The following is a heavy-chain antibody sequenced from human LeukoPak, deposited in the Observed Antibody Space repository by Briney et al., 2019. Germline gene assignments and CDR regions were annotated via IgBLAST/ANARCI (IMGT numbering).Heavy chain of an antibody. Sequence: ASVKVSCEASGYTFTSYGISWVRQAPGQGLEWMGWISAYNGNTNYAQKLQGRVTMTTDTSTSTAYMELRSLRSDDTAVYYCARDDRVGDGYNSRSFGFDYWGQGTLVTVSS. CDR3: ARDDRVGDGYNSRSFGFDY. V-gene: IGHV1-18*01. J-gene: IGHJ4*02. D-gene: IGHD5-24*01. CDR2: ISAYNGNT. CDR1: GYTFTSYG.